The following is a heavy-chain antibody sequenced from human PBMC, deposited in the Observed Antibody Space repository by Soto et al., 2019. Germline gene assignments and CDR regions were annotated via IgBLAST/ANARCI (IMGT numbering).Heavy chain of an antibody. CDR3: ARKQARYFYVIDY. V-gene: IGHV4-31*03. Sequence: SETLSLTCTVSGGSITSGGYYWSWIRQHPGKGLEWLGYIYDSGSTFYNPSPKSRITLSVDTSKNQFSIKLSSVTVADTAVYFCARKQARYFYVIDYFGQRILLTVCS. CDR1: GGSITSGGYY. D-gene: IGHD3-10*02. CDR2: IYDSGST. J-gene: IGHJ4*02.